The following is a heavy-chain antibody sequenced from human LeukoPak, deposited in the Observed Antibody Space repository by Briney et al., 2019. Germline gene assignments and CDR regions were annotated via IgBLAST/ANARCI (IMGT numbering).Heavy chain of an antibody. CDR2: IYYSGST. Sequence: ASETLSLTCTVSGGSISSYYWSWIRQPPGKGLEWIGYIYYSGSTNYNPSLKSRVTISVDTSKNQFSLKLSSVTAADTAVYYCARVTGYMIEDYFDYWGQGTLVTVSA. D-gene: IGHD3-22*01. V-gene: IGHV4-59*01. CDR3: ARVTGYMIEDYFDY. J-gene: IGHJ4*02. CDR1: GGSISSYY.